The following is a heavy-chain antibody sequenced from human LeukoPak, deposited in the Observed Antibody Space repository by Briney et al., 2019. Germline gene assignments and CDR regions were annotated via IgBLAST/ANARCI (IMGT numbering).Heavy chain of an antibody. CDR1: GGTFRSNA. V-gene: IGHV1-18*01. CDR3: ARAGEMGANDY. CDR2: ISAYNGNT. Sequence: ASVKVSCKASGGTFRSNAISWVRQAPGQGLEWMGWISAYNGNTNYAQKLQGRVTMTTDTSTSTAYMELRSLRSDDTAVYYCARAGEMGANDYWGQGTLVTVSS. D-gene: IGHD1-26*01. J-gene: IGHJ4*02.